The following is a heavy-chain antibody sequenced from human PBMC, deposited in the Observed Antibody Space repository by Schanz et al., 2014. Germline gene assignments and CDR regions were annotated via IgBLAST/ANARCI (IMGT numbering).Heavy chain of an antibody. CDR2: IDGKSTTV. CDR1: GFTFRDYY. Sequence: QVQLVESGGGLVKPGGSLRLSCAASGFTFRDYYMSWIRQAPGKGLEWVSYIDGKSTTVYYADSVKGRFTVSRDNARNSLYLQMNSLRAEDTAVYYCAREQIMAAAGLVDYWGHGTLXTVSS. D-gene: IGHD6-13*01. CDR3: AREQIMAAAGLVDY. V-gene: IGHV3-11*01. J-gene: IGHJ4*01.